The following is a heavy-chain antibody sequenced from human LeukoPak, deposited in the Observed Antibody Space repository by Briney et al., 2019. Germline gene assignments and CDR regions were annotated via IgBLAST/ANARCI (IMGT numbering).Heavy chain of an antibody. D-gene: IGHD2-21*02. Sequence: SVKVSCKASGGTFSSYAISWVRQAPGQGLEWMGRIIPIFGTANYAQKFQGRVTITTDESTSTAYMERSSLRSEDTAVYYCASSVAGRDPSLYLDYWGQGTLVTVSS. V-gene: IGHV1-69*05. CDR3: ASSVAGRDPSLYLDY. CDR2: IIPIFGTA. CDR1: GGTFSSYA. J-gene: IGHJ4*02.